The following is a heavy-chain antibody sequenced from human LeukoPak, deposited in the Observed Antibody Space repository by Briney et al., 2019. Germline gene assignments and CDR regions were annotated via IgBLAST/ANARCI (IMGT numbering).Heavy chain of an antibody. D-gene: IGHD3-10*01. Sequence: GGSLRLSCAASGFTFSSYAMHWVRQAPGKGLEWVSVISYDGTNKYYADSVKGRFNISRDNSKNTLYLQMNSLRAEDTAVYFCARGGVDYYGSGTYYLMYYFDYWGQGALVTVSS. CDR1: GFTFSSYA. CDR2: ISYDGTNK. V-gene: IGHV3-30*03. J-gene: IGHJ4*02. CDR3: ARGGVDYYGSGTYYLMYYFDY.